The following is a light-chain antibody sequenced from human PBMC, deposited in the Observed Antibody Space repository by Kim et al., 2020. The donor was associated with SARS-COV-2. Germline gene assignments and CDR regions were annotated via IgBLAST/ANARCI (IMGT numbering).Light chain of an antibody. CDR2: VAS. J-gene: IGKJ1*01. CDR3: QQSYSSPWT. CDR1: QNINNY. Sequence: ASVGDRVTITCRASQNINNYLNWYQQKPGKAPKVLISVASTLQSGVPSRFRGSGSGTDFTLTINSLQPEDFATYSCQQSYSSPWTFSQGTKVDIK. V-gene: IGKV1-39*01.